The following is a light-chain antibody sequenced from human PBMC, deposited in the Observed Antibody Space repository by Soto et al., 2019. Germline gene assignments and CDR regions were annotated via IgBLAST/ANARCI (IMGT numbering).Light chain of an antibody. Sequence: VLTQAPVTLSLSPGERATLSCRASQSFRGLLAWYQQKPGQAPRLLIYDAYNRATGIPPRFSGSGSGTDLTITISSLQPEDSEVDDCQQRHMWPITFGQGTRLENK. CDR3: QQRHMWPIT. CDR2: DAY. V-gene: IGKV3-11*01. J-gene: IGKJ5*01. CDR1: QSFRGL.